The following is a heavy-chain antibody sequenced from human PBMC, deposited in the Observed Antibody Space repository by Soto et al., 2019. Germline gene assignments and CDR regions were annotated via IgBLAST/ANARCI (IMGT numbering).Heavy chain of an antibody. Sequence: SETQSPTCTVSGASMTSSSGRWVRRPAGKGLEWIAYIYEIGIHGYTPYTSYNHSLKSRVTMSVDTSKSQFSLKLTSVTAADTAVYYCARGEDAFFYYGLDVWGHGITVTVSS. J-gene: IGHJ6*02. V-gene: IGHV4-59*01. CDR1: GASMTSSS. CDR2: IYEIGIHGYTPYT. CDR3: ARGEDAFFYYGLDV.